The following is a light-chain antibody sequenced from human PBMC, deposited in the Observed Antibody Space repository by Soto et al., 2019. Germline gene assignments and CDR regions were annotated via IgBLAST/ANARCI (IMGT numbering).Light chain of an antibody. J-gene: IGKJ1*01. CDR2: AAS. CDR3: QQGYTIPWI. CDR1: QTISNY. V-gene: IGKV1-39*01. Sequence: DIHMTQSPSSLSAFVGDRVTITCRAGQTISNYVNWYQQKPGKAPKVLIYAASTLQSGVPSRFSGSGSGADFTLTISSLQPDDFANYYCQQGYTIPWILGQGTKVEIK.